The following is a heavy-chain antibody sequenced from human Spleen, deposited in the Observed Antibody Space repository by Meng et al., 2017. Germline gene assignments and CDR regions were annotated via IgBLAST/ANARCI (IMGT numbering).Heavy chain of an antibody. D-gene: IGHD3-22*01. CDR2: IYYSGST. Sequence: VQLQESGPGLVRPSETLSLTCTVSGGSVSSGSYYWSWIRQPPGKGLEWIGYIYYSGSTNYNPSLKSRVTISVDTSKNQFSLKLSSVTAADTAVYYCARVPMYYYDRTFDYWGQGTLVTVSS. CDR1: GGSVSSGSYY. J-gene: IGHJ4*02. V-gene: IGHV4-61*01. CDR3: ARVPMYYYDRTFDY.